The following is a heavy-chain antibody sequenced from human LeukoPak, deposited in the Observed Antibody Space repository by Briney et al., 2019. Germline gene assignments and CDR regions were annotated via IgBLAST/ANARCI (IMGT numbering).Heavy chain of an antibody. V-gene: IGHV3-74*03. CDR3: AKDSGSGSYPDY. D-gene: IGHD3-10*01. CDR2: IKSDGSST. J-gene: IGHJ4*02. Sequence: GGSLRLSCAASGFSISGYWMHWVRQPPGKGLVWVSRIKSDGSSTTYADSVKGRFTVSRDNSKNTLYLQMNSLRAEDTAVYYCAKDSGSGSYPDYWGQGTLVTVSS. CDR1: GFSISGYW.